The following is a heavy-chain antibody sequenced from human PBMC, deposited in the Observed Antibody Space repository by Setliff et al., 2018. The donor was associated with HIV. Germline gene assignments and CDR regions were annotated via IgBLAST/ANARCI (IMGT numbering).Heavy chain of an antibody. CDR3: AKGGQLWFSYFDY. CDR1: GFSFSRYW. CDR2: IKEDGSEI. J-gene: IGHJ4*02. D-gene: IGHD5-18*01. V-gene: IGHV3-7*01. Sequence: GSLRLSCTASGFSFSRYWMGWVRQAPGKGPEWVANIKEDGSEIYYVDSVKGRFTISRDNAKNSLYLQMDSLRAEDTAVYYCAKGGQLWFSYFDYWGQGTLVTVSS.